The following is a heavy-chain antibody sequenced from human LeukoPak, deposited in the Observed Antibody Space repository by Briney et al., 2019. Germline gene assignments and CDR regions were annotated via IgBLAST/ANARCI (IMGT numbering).Heavy chain of an antibody. CDR3: AHRHSGVRAFDI. CDR1: GFSLTTSGVG. J-gene: IGHJ3*02. Sequence: SGPTLVNPTQTLTLTCTFSGFSLTTSGVGVAWIRQPPGKALEWLGIIFWDDDKRYSPSLKSRLTFIKDTSKNQVVLTMTNMDPVDTATYYCAHRHSGVRAFDIWGQGTMVTVSS. D-gene: IGHD2-8*02. CDR2: IFWDDDK. V-gene: IGHV2-5*02.